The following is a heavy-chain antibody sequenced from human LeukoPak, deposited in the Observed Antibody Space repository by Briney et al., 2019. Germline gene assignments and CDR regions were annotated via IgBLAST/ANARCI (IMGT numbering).Heavy chain of an antibody. CDR1: GGSISSGGYY. D-gene: IGHD1-26*01. J-gene: IGHJ6*02. CDR3: ARLIWDSYYYYGMDV. CDR2: IYYSGST. Sequence: KPSETLSLTRTVSGGSISSGGYYWSWIRQHPGKGLEWIGYIYYSGSTYYNPSLKSRVTISVDTSKNQFSLKLSSVTAADTAVYYCARLIWDSYYYYGMDVWGQGTTVTVSS. V-gene: IGHV4-31*03.